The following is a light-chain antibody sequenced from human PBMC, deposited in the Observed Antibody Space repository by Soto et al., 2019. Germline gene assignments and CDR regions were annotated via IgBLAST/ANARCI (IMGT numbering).Light chain of an antibody. CDR3: ATWADGLNSYV. CDR1: SYNNGSNT. J-gene: IGLJ1*01. CDR2: SNN. Sequence: QSVLTQPPSASGTPGQRVTISCSGSSYNNGSNTVSWYQQLPQRAPKLLIFSNNQRPSGVPDRFSGSKSGTSASLAISGLQSEDEADYYCATWADGLNSYVCGTGTKLTVL. V-gene: IGLV1-44*01.